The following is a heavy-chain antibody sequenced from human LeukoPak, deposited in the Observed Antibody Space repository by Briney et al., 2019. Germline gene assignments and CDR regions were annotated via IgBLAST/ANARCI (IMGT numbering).Heavy chain of an antibody. J-gene: IGHJ6*02. CDR3: MTSSSWTYYYYGMDV. Sequence: PSETLSLTCTVSGGSISSSSYYWGWIRQPPGKGLEWIGRIYYSGSTYYNPSLKSQVTISVDTSKNQFSLKLSSVTAADTAVYYCMTSSSWTYYYYGMDVWGQGTTVTVSS. D-gene: IGHD6-13*01. CDR1: GGSISSSSYY. V-gene: IGHV4-39*01. CDR2: IYYSGST.